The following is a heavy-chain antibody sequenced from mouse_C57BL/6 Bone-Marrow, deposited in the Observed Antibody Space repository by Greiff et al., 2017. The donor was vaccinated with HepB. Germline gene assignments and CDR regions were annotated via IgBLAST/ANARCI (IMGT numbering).Heavy chain of an antibody. Sequence: VQLQQSGAELARPGASVKLSCKASGYTFTSYGISWVKQRTGQGLEWIGEIYPRSGNTYYNEKFKGKATLTADKSSSTAYMELRSLTSEDSAVYFCANLLWLRYWYFDVWGTGTTVTVSS. CDR1: GYTFTSYG. CDR3: ANLLWLRYWYFDV. CDR2: IYPRSGNT. D-gene: IGHD2-2*01. V-gene: IGHV1-81*01. J-gene: IGHJ1*03.